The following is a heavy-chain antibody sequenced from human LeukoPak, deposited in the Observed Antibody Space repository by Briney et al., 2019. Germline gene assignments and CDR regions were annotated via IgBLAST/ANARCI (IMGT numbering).Heavy chain of an antibody. CDR3: ARVGLWIQQLYGMDV. V-gene: IGHV1-18*01. CDR2: ISAYNGNT. Sequence: ASVKVSCKASGYTFTSYSISWVRQAPGQGLEWMGWISAYNGNTNYAQKLQGRVTMTTDTSTSTAYMELRSLRSDDTAVYYCARVGLWIQQLYGMDVWGQGTTVTVSS. D-gene: IGHD5-18*01. J-gene: IGHJ6*02. CDR1: GYTFTSYS.